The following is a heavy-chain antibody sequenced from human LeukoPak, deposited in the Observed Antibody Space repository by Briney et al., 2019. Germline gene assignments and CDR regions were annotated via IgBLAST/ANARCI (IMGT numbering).Heavy chain of an antibody. Sequence: RRSLRLSCAASGFTFSSYGMHWVRQAPGKRLEWVWLIWYEGSNKYYADSVKGRFTISRDNSKNTLYLQMNSLRAEDTAVYYCARDWGKGDYWGQGTLVSVSS. CDR1: GFTFSSYG. CDR3: ARDWGKGDY. V-gene: IGHV3-33*01. CDR2: IWYEGSNK. J-gene: IGHJ4*02. D-gene: IGHD3-16*01.